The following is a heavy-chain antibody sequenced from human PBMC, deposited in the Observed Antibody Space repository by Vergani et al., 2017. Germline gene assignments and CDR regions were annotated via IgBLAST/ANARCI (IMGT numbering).Heavy chain of an antibody. CDR2: IIPIFGTA. V-gene: IGHV1-69*12. CDR1: GGTFSSYA. Sequence: QVQLVQSGAEVKKPGSSVKVSCKASGGTFSSYAISWVRQAPGQGLEWMGGIIPIFGTANYAQKFQGRVTITADESTSTAYMELSSLRSEDTAVYYCARDGTTAPYYYYYMDVWAKGTTVTVSS. D-gene: IGHD1-1*01. CDR3: ARDGTTAPYYYYYMDV. J-gene: IGHJ6*03.